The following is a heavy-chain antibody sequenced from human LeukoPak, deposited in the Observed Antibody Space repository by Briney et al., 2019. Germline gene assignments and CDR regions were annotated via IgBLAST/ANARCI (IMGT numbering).Heavy chain of an antibody. CDR1: GGSISSGGYS. V-gene: IGHV4-31*11. CDR3: ARGMKELWFGVKVDY. Sequence: PSETLSLTCAVSGGSISSGGYSWSWIRQHPGKGLEWIGYIYYSGSTYYNPSLKSRVTISVDTSKNQFSLKLSSVTAADTAVYYCARGMKELWFGVKVDYWGQGTLVTVSS. CDR2: IYYSGST. J-gene: IGHJ4*02. D-gene: IGHD3-10*01.